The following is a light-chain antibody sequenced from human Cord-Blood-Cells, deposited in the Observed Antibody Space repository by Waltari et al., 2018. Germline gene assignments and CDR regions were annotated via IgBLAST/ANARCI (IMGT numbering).Light chain of an antibody. CDR1: SSDVGSYNL. CDR3: CSYAGSSTYV. CDR2: EGS. J-gene: IGLJ1*01. V-gene: IGLV2-23*01. Sequence: QSALTQPASVSGSPGQTITISCTGTSSDVGSYNLVSWDQQHPGKAPKLMINEGSKRPSGVSNRCSGSKSGNTASLTISGLQAEDEADYYCCSYAGSSTYVFGTGTKVTVL.